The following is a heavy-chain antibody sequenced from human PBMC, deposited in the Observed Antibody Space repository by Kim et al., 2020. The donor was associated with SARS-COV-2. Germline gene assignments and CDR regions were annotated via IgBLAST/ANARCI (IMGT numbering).Heavy chain of an antibody. Sequence: AKGRVTISRDDSKNTVDLQMNSLKTEDTAVYYCTTDRGAYCGGDCYEGYWGQGTLVTVSS. V-gene: IGHV3-15*01. J-gene: IGHJ4*02. CDR3: TTDRGAYCGGDCYEGY. D-gene: IGHD2-21*02.